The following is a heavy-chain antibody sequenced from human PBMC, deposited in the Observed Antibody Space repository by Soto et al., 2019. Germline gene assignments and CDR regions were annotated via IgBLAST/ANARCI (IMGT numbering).Heavy chain of an antibody. CDR1: GFTFSSYA. D-gene: IGHD4-4*01. Sequence: PGGSLRLSCAASGFTFSSYAMSWVRQAPGKGLEWVSAISGSGGSTYYADYVKGRFTISRDNSKNTLYLQMNSLRAEDTSVYYCAYQVDPYSMIDYLGQGTLVTVSS. CDR2: ISGSGGST. CDR3: AYQVDPYSMIDY. V-gene: IGHV3-23*01. J-gene: IGHJ4*02.